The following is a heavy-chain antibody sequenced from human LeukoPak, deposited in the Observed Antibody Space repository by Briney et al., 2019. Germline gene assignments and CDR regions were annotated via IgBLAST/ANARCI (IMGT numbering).Heavy chain of an antibody. CDR3: ARRHSIGGYDY. J-gene: IGHJ4*02. V-gene: IGHV4-39*07. D-gene: IGHD3-22*01. CDR2: IYYSGST. Sequence: SQTLSLTCTVSGGPISSSSYYWGWIRQPPGKGLEWIGSIYYSGSTYYNPSLKSRVTISVDTSKNQFSLKLSSVTAADTAVYYCARRHSIGGYDYWGQGTLVTVSS. CDR1: GGPISSSSYY.